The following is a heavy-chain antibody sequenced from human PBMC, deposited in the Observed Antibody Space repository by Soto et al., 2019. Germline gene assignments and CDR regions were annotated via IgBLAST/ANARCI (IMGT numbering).Heavy chain of an antibody. Sequence: QVTLKESGPVLVKPTETLTLTCTVSGFSLSNARMGVSWIRQPPGKALEWLAHIFSNDEKSYSTSLKSRLTISKDTXXSXVXXTMTNMDPVDTATYYCARIRKGLLWFGELLYYFDYWGQGTLVTVSS. CDR1: GFSLSNARMG. J-gene: IGHJ4*02. V-gene: IGHV2-26*01. D-gene: IGHD3-10*01. CDR3: ARIRKGLLWFGELLYYFDY. CDR2: IFSNDEK.